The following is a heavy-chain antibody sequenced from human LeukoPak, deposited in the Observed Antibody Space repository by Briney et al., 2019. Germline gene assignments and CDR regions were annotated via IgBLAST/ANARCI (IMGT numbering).Heavy chain of an antibody. J-gene: IGHJ6*03. V-gene: IGHV4-39*01. CDR1: VGSLSSSSYY. Sequence: PSETLSLTCTVSVGSLSSSSYYWGWIRQPPGKGLEWIGSIYYSGSTYYNPSLKSRVTISVDTSKNQFSLKLSSVTAADTAVYYCARHRRDVNYYDSRGKPYYYYYMDVWGKGTTVTISS. D-gene: IGHD3-22*01. CDR3: ARHRRDVNYYDSRGKPYYYYYMDV. CDR2: IYYSGST.